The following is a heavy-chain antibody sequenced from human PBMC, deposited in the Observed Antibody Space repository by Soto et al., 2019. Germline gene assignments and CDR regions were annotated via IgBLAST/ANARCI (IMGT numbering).Heavy chain of an antibody. V-gene: IGHV3-33*01. CDR2: IWNDGIRK. CDR1: GFTFSKYG. Sequence: GGSLRLSCAASGFTFSKYGMHWVRQAPGKGLELVALIWNDGIRKVYVDSVKGRFTISRDNSKNTLDLQMNNLRDEDTAVYYCARDDDNDANALDYWGPGTLVTVYS. J-gene: IGHJ4*02. CDR3: ARDDDNDANALDY.